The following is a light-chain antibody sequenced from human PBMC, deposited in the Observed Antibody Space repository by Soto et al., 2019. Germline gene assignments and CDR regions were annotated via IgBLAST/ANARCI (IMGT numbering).Light chain of an antibody. CDR3: QQRSNWPRTWT. CDR1: QSVSNNY. J-gene: IGKJ1*01. Sequence: IVLTQSPGTLSLSPGERATLSFRASQSVSNNYLAWYQQKPGQAPRLHIYGASNRATGIPDRFSGSGSGTDFTLTISSLEPEDFAVYYCQQRSNWPRTWTFGQGTKVDI. V-gene: IGKV3D-20*02. CDR2: GAS.